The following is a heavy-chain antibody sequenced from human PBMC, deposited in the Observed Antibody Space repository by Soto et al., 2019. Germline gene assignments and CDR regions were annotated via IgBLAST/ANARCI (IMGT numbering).Heavy chain of an antibody. V-gene: IGHV4-61*01. CDR1: GGSVSSGSDY. D-gene: IGHD6-19*01. Sequence: PSETLSLTCTVSGGSVSSGSDYWSWIRQPPGKGLEWIGYIYYSGSTNYNPSLKSRVTISVDTSKNQFSLKLSSVTAADTAVYYCARGRSGWLFDYWGQGTLVTVSS. J-gene: IGHJ4*02. CDR3: ARGRSGWLFDY. CDR2: IYYSGST.